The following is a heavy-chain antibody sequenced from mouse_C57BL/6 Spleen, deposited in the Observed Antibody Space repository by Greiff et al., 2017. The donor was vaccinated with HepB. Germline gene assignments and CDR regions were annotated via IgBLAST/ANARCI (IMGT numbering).Heavy chain of an antibody. V-gene: IGHV1-81*01. D-gene: IGHD1-1*01. CDR2: IYPRSGNT. CDR1: GYTFTSYG. Sequence: VQVVESGAELARPGASVKLSCKASGYTFTSYGISWVKQRTGQGLEWIGEIYPRSGNTYYNEKFKGKATLTADKSSSTAYMELRSLTSEDSAVYFCARVPYGSSPYYAMDYWGQGTSVTVSS. J-gene: IGHJ4*01. CDR3: ARVPYGSSPYYAMDY.